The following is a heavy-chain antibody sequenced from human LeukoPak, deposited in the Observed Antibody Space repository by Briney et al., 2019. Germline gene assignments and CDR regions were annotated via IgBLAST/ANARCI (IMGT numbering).Heavy chain of an antibody. CDR1: GFAFRTYE. D-gene: IGHD3-9*01. Sequence: SGWSLRLSCAASGFAFRTYEMNWVRQAPGKGLEWVAVIWYDGSNKYYADSVKGRFTISRDNSKNMLYLQMNSLRAEDTAVYYCARDLNDILNGYYRGLEYLLWGQGTMVTVS. J-gene: IGHJ3*01. CDR2: IWYDGSNK. V-gene: IGHV3-33*08. CDR3: ARDLNDILNGYYRGLEYLL.